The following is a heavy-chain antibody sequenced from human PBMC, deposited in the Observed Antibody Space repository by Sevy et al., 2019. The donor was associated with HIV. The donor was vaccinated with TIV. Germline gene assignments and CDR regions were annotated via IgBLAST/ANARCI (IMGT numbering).Heavy chain of an antibody. CDR3: AKDIGTYCSGGSCHYGMDV. CDR1: GFTFDDYA. CDR2: ISWNSGSI. J-gene: IGHJ6*02. D-gene: IGHD2-15*01. V-gene: IGHV3-9*01. Sequence: GGSLRLPCAASGFTFDDYAMHWVRQAPGKGLELVSGISWNSGSIGYADSVKGRFTISRDNAKNSLYLQMNSLRAEDTALYYCAKDIGTYCSGGSCHYGMDVWGQGTTVTVSS.